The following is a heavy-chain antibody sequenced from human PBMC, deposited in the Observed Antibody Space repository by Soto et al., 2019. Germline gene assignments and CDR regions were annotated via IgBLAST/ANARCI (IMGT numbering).Heavy chain of an antibody. J-gene: IGHJ4*02. Sequence: SETLSLTCAVYGGSFCGYYWSWIRQPPGKGLEWIGEINHSGGTNCNPSLKSRVTISVDTSKYQFSLKLTSVTAADTAVYYCASSRSYISTGWTEPYCFDYWGQGTMVTGSS. CDR3: ASSRSYISTGWTEPYCFDY. CDR2: INHSGGT. V-gene: IGHV4-34*01. CDR1: GGSFCGYY. D-gene: IGHD6-13*01.